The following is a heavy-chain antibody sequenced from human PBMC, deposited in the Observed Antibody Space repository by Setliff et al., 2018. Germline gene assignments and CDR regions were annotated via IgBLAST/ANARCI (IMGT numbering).Heavy chain of an antibody. CDR1: GGSISSYY. CDR3: ARLRGAFDY. D-gene: IGHD3-16*01. Sequence: PSETLSLTCTVSGGSISSYYWSWIRQPPGKRLEWIGYIYYSGSTNYNPSLESRVTISVDTSKNQFSLRLNSATAADTAVYYCARLRGAFDYWGQGTRGTVSS. V-gene: IGHV4-59*01. J-gene: IGHJ4*02. CDR2: IYYSGST.